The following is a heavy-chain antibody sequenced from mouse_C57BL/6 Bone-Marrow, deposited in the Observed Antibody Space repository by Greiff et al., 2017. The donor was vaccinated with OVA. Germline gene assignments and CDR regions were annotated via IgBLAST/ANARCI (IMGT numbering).Heavy chain of an antibody. V-gene: IGHV1-53*01. CDR2: INPSNGGT. CDR1: GYTFTSYW. Sequence: QVQLQQPGTELVKPGASVQLSCKASGYTFTSYWMHWVKQRPGQGLEWIGNINPSNGGTTYNEKFKSKATLTVDKSSSTAYMQLSSLTSEDSAVYYCARYLYGSREDYWGQGTSVTVSS. CDR3: ARYLYGSREDY. J-gene: IGHJ4*01. D-gene: IGHD1-1*01.